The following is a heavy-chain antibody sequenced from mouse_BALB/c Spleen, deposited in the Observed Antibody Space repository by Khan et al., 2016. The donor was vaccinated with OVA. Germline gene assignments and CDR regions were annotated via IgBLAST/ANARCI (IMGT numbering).Heavy chain of an antibody. Sequence: QVQLKQSGAELAKPGASVKMSCKASGYTFTNYWMHWVKQRPGQGLEWIGYIDPTTGYTEYNQKFKDKATSTADKSSSTAYMQLSSLTSEDSAVYYCTSHGSTYTWFGYRGQGTLVTVSA. CDR3: TSHGSTYTWFGY. CDR2: IDPTTGYT. D-gene: IGHD1-1*01. J-gene: IGHJ3*01. CDR1: GYTFTNYW. V-gene: IGHV1-7*01.